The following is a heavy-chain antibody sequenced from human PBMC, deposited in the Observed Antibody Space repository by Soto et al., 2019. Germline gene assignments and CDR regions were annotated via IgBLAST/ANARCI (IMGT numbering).Heavy chain of an antibody. CDR3: ASQLSNYYCDSTSCYSGVRYFDY. V-gene: IGHV4-39*01. CDR1: GGSVTSNTYY. Sequence: QVQLQESGPGLVKPSETLSLTCTVSGGSVTSNTYYWGWIRQPPGKGLELIGSISYSGSTYYNPSLKSRVTMSVDTSKNQFSLRLSSVTAADTAVYYCASQLSNYYCDSTSCYSGVRYFDYWGQGTLVTVSS. D-gene: IGHD2-2*02. CDR2: ISYSGST. J-gene: IGHJ4*02.